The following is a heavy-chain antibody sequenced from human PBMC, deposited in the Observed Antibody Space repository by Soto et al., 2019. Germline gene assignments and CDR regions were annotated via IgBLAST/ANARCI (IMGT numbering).Heavy chain of an antibody. CDR3: ARAKDPYSSSRSPPDY. CDR2: ISSSSSTI. V-gene: IGHV3-48*01. Sequence: GGSLRLSCAASGFTFSSYSMNWVHQAPGKGLEWVSYISSSSSTIYYADSVKGRFTISRDNAKNSLYLQMNSLRAEDTAVYYCARAKDPYSSSRSPPDYWGQGTLVTVSS. CDR1: GFTFSSYS. D-gene: IGHD6-13*01. J-gene: IGHJ4*02.